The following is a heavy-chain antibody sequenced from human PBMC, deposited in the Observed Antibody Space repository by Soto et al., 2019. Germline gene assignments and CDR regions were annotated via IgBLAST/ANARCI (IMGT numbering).Heavy chain of an antibody. CDR3: ARGVLRYYHYGMDV. CDR1: GDSVSSYY. CDR2: IYISGNT. Sequence: QVQLQESGPGLVKPSETLSLSSTVSGDSVSSYYWSWIRQLPGRGLEWIGYIYISGNTNYNPSLKSRVTISRDTSKNQFSLNLKSVTAADTAVYYCARGVLRYYHYGMDVWGQGTTVTVSS. V-gene: IGHV4-59*02. J-gene: IGHJ6*02.